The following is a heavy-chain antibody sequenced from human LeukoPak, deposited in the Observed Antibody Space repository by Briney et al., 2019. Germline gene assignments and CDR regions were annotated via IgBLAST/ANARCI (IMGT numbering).Heavy chain of an antibody. CDR1: GGSISSSSYY. V-gene: IGHV4-61*02. D-gene: IGHD3-22*01. CDR3: ARDRLYYDSSGVPYYYGMDV. Sequence: PSETLSLTCTVSGGSISSSSYYWSWIRQPAGKGLEWIGRIYTSGSTNYNPSLKGRVTMSVDTSKNQFSLKLSSVTAADTAVYYCARDRLYYDSSGVPYYYGMDVWGQGTTVTVSS. CDR2: IYTSGST. J-gene: IGHJ6*02.